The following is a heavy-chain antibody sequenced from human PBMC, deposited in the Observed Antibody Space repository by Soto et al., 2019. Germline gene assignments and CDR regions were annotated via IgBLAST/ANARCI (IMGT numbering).Heavy chain of an antibody. V-gene: IGHV3-23*01. J-gene: IGHJ6*03. D-gene: IGHD2-2*01. CDR3: AKSLVPAAVRDYYYYYYMDV. Sequence: HPGGSLRLSCAASGFTFSSYSMNWVRQAPGKGLEWVSAISGSGGCTYYADSVKGRFTISRGNSKNTLYLQMNSLRAEDTAVYYCAKSLVPAAVRDYYYYYYMDVWGKGTTVTVSS. CDR1: GFTFSSYS. CDR2: ISGSGGCT.